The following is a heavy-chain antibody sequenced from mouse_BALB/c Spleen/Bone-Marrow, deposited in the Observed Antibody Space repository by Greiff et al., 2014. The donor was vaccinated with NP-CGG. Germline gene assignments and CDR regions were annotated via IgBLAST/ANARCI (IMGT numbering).Heavy chain of an antibody. CDR2: IYPGDGDT. Sequence: QVQLQQSGAELVRPGSSVKISCKASGYAFSSYWMNWVKQRPGQGLEWIGQIYPGDGDTNYNGKFKDKATLTTDKSSTTAYMQLSSLTSEDSAVYFCARGGRLTGYYFDYWGQGTTLTVSS. CDR1: GYAFSSYW. V-gene: IGHV1-80*01. CDR3: ARGGRLTGYYFDY. D-gene: IGHD4-1*01. J-gene: IGHJ2*01.